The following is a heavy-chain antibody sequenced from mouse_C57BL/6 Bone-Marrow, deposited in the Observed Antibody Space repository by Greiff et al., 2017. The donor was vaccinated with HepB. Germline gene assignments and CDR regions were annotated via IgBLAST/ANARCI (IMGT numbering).Heavy chain of an antibody. D-gene: IGHD1-1*01. Sequence: SGPELVKPGASVKMSCKASGYTFTDYNMHWVKQSHGKSLEWIGYINPNNGGTSYNQKFKGKATLTVNKSSSTAYMELRSLTSEDSAVYYCARERNLLLGLWGQGTTLTVSS. J-gene: IGHJ2*01. CDR3: ARERNLLLGL. CDR1: GYTFTDYN. V-gene: IGHV1-22*01. CDR2: INPNNGGT.